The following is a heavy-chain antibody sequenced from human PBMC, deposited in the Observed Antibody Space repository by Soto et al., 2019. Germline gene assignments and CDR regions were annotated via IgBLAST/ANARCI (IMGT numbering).Heavy chain of an antibody. CDR1: GFTFYDYA. J-gene: IGHJ4*02. V-gene: IGHV3-9*01. Sequence: PWGSLRLSCATSGFTFYDYAIHCCRQSPGKCLEWVSGISWNSGTLAYADSVKGRFTISRDNAKTSLYLQLNSLRPDDTALYYCAKDGHMAARPRYFDYWGQGTLVTVSS. CDR2: ISWNSGTL. D-gene: IGHD6-6*01. CDR3: AKDGHMAARPRYFDY.